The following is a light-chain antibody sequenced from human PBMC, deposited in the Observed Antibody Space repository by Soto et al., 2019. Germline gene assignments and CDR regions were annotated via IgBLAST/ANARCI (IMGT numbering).Light chain of an antibody. CDR2: WAS. J-gene: IGKJ5*01. V-gene: IGKV1-16*01. Sequence: DIRMTQCPSSLSASVGDRVTISCRASQDISKSLVWFQQKPGKAHKALIYWASSLQNGVPSRFSGSGAGADFTLTSSSLQPEDFATYYCQQYKSYPSTFGQGTRLEI. CDR3: QQYKSYPST. CDR1: QDISKS.